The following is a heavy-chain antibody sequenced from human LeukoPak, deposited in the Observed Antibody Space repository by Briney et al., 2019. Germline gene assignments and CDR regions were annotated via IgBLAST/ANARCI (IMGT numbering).Heavy chain of an antibody. V-gene: IGHV4-39*07. CDR2: IYYSGRT. D-gene: IGHD2-15*01. Sequence: SETLSLTCTVSGGSISSSTHYWGWIRQPPGKGLEWIGSIYYSGRTYYNPSLKSRVTISVDTSKNQFSLKLSSVTAADTAVYYCARRRVVVAARIDYWGQGTLVTVSS. J-gene: IGHJ4*02. CDR1: GGSISSSTHY. CDR3: ARRRVVVAARIDY.